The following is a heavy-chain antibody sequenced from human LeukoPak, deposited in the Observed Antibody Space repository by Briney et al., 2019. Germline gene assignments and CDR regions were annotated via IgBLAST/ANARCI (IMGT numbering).Heavy chain of an antibody. CDR1: GGSISSYY. CDR2: IYYSGST. V-gene: IGHV4-59*12. CDR3: ARGHYGPGRGYFDY. Sequence: SETLSLTCTVSGGSISSYYWSWIRQPPGKGLEWIGYIYYSGSTNYNPSLKSRVTISVDTSKNQFSLKLSSVTAADTAVYYCARGHYGPGRGYFDYWGQGTLVTVSS. J-gene: IGHJ4*02. D-gene: IGHD3-10*01.